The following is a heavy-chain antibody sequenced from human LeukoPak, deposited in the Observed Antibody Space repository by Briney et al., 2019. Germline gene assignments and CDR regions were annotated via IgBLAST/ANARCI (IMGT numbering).Heavy chain of an antibody. J-gene: IGHJ4*02. CDR1: GFTFSDYY. Sequence: GGSLRLSCAASGFTFSDYYMSWILQAPGKGLEWLSYISSDGTTIQYADSVKGRFTISRDNAKNSLYLQMNSLRAEDTAVYYCAREERLRWTSYWGQGTLVTVSS. CDR2: ISSDGTTI. D-gene: IGHD4-23*01. V-gene: IGHV3-11*01. CDR3: AREERLRWTSY.